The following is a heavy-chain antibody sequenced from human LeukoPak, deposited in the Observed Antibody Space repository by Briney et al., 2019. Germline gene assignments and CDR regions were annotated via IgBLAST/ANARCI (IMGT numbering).Heavy chain of an antibody. J-gene: IGHJ6*03. CDR3: TAISGAGREPYHYYMDT. D-gene: IGHD6-13*01. Sequence: GGSLRLSCSASGITFNHAWMTWVRQAPGKGPDWVGRIKSKTDGGTTDYGAPVKGRFTISRDDSKNTMYLQMNSLKTEDTAVYYCTAISGAGREPYHYYMDTWGEGTTVTVTS. CDR1: GITFNHAW. V-gene: IGHV3-15*01. CDR2: IKSKTDGGTT.